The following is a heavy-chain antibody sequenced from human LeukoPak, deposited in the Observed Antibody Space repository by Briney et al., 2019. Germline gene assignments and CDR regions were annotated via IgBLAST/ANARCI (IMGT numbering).Heavy chain of an antibody. CDR1: GFTFSSYS. J-gene: IGHJ4*02. V-gene: IGHV3-21*04. D-gene: IGHD3-3*01. Sequence: GGSLRLSCAASGFTFSSYSMNWVRQAPGKGLEWVSSISSSSSYIYYADSVKGRFTISRDNAKNSLYLQMNSLRAEDTAVYYCARSDDFWSGNFDYWGQGTLVSVSS. CDR3: ARSDDFWSGNFDY. CDR2: ISSSSSYI.